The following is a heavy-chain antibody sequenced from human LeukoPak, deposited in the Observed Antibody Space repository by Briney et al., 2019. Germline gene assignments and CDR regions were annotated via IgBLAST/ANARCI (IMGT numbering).Heavy chain of an antibody. V-gene: IGHV3-15*01. J-gene: IGHJ4*02. CDR1: GFTFSSYA. CDR2: IKSKTDGGTT. Sequence: GGSLRLSCAASGFTFSSYAMSWVRQAPGQGLEWVGRIKSKTDGGTTDYAAPVKGRFTISRDDSKNTLYLQMNSLKTEDTAVYYCTTDRWLQFNFDYWGQGALVAVSS. CDR3: TTDRWLQFNFDY. D-gene: IGHD5-24*01.